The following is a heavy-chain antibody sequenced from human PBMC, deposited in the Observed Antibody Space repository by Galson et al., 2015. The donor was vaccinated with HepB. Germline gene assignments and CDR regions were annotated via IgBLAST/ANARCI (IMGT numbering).Heavy chain of an antibody. CDR2: IYYSGST. CDR1: GGSISSSNW. J-gene: IGHJ5*02. V-gene: IGHV4-4*02. CDR3: ARGDSGGSGSYTPWFDP. Sequence: ETLSLTCAVSGGSISSSNWWSWVRQPPGKGLEWIGSIYYSGSTYYNPSLKSRVTISVDTSKNQFSLKLSSVTAADTAVYYCARGDSGGSGSYTPWFDPWGQGTLVTVSS. D-gene: IGHD3-10*01.